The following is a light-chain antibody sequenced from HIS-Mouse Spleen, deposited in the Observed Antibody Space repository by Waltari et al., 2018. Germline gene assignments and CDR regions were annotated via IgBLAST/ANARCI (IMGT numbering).Light chain of an antibody. V-gene: IGLV2-14*01. CDR3: SSYTSSSTYV. CDR2: EVS. J-gene: IGLJ1*01. Sequence: QSALTQPASVSGSPGPSITISCTGTSRDVGCYNYVSWYQQHPGKAPKLMIYEVSNRPSGVSNRFSGSKSGNTASLTISGLQAEDEADYYCSSYTSSSTYVFGTGTKVTVL. CDR1: SRDVGCYNY.